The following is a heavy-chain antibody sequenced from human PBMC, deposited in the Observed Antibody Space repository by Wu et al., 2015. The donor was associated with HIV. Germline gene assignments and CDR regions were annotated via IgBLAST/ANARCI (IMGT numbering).Heavy chain of an antibody. CDR2: ISVYYGNT. D-gene: IGHD3-16*01. V-gene: IGHV1-18*01. CDR3: ATKDYNDH. CDR1: GYTFSNYG. Sequence: QVQLVQSGAEVKKPGASVKVSCKASGYTFSNYGISWLRQAPGQGLEWMGWISVYYGNTNYAQKFQDRVTMTTDTSTSTAYMELRSLISDDTAVYYCATKDYNDHWGQGTLVTVSS. J-gene: IGHJ4*02.